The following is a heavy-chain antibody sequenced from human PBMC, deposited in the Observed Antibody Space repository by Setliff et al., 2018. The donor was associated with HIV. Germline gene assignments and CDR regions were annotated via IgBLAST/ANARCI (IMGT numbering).Heavy chain of an antibody. J-gene: IGHJ5*02. Sequence: SVKVSCKASGGTFSSYAISWVRQAPGQGLEWMGGIIPIFGTANYAQKFQGRVTITADESTSTAYMELSSLRSEDTAVYYCARDGDSSGPTENWFDPWGQGTLVTVSS. CDR2: IIPIFGTA. D-gene: IGHD6-19*01. CDR1: GGTFSSYA. CDR3: ARDGDSSGPTENWFDP. V-gene: IGHV1-69*13.